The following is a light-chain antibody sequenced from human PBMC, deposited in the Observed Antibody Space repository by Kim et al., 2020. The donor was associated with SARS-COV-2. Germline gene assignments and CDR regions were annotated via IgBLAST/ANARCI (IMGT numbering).Light chain of an antibody. CDR3: TSYTTSSTWV. CDR1: SSAFSGYNY. CDR2: DVS. J-gene: IGLJ3*02. Sequence: QSVLTQPASVSGSPGQSITISCTGTSSAFSGYNYVSWYQHHPGKAPKLMIYDVSKRPSGVSNRFSGSKSGNTASLTISGLQAEDEADYYCTSYTTSSTWVFGGGTQLTVL. V-gene: IGLV2-14*03.